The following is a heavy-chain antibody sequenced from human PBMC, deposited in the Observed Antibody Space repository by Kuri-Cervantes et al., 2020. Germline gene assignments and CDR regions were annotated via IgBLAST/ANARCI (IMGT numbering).Heavy chain of an antibody. D-gene: IGHD6-13*01. V-gene: IGHV4-39*07. Sequence: SETLSLTCTVSGGSISRSSYYWGWIRQSPGKGLEWIGSMYYSGSTYYNPSLKSRVTMSVDTSKNQFSLKLNSVTAADTAVYYCAREPYQRGSKQQLLRTKWFLDLWGRGTLVTVSS. CDR3: AREPYQRGSKQQLLRTKWFLDL. CDR1: GGSISRSSYY. CDR2: MYYSGST. J-gene: IGHJ2*01.